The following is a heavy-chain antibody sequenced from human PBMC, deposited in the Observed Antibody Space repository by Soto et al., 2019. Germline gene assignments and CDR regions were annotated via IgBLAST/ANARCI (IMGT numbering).Heavy chain of an antibody. CDR3: ARVRFGQLV. CDR2: IGVGGGDR. Sequence: EVQLLKSGGGLVRPGGLLRLSCAASGFTFSSYAMSWVRQAPGKGLEWVSIIGVGGGDRYYPESVKGRFTISRDNSRDTLYLEMNSLRDEDTAVYYCARVRFGQLVWGQGTLVTVSS. CDR1: GFTFSSYA. D-gene: IGHD3-10*01. J-gene: IGHJ4*02. V-gene: IGHV3-23*01.